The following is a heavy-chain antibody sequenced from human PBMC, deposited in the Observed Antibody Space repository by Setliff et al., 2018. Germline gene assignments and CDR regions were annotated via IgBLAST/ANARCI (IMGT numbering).Heavy chain of an antibody. J-gene: IGHJ4*02. D-gene: IGHD6-6*01. CDR1: GSAISSGHY. CDR3: AGGRNVAARLLDS. Sequence: SETLSLTCAVSGSAISSGHYWGWIRQPPGKGLEWIGEINHSGNTKSSPSLESRVTISVDPSKNQFSLKMTSVTAADTAVYYCAGGRNVAARLLDSWGQGALVTVSS. CDR2: INHSGNT. V-gene: IGHV4-38-2*01.